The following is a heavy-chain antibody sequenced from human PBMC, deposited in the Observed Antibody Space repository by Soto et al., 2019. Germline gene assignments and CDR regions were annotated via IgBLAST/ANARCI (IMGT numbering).Heavy chain of an antibody. J-gene: IGHJ3*02. CDR3: AKVPTGEMATVFQAFDI. Sequence: PGGSLRLSCEASGFMFSSYAMSWVRQAPGKGLEWVSSINYNGRNTYYADSVKGRFIISRDNSKNTLYLQMNSLRAEDTALYYCAKVPTGEMATVFQAFDIWGHGTMVTVSS. CDR2: INYNGRNT. D-gene: IGHD4-4*01. V-gene: IGHV3-23*01. CDR1: GFMFSSYA.